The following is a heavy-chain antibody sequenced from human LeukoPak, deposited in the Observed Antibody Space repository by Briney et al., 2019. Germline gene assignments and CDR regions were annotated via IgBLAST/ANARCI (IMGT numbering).Heavy chain of an antibody. CDR1: GGSISSGSYY. Sequence: SETLSLTCTVSGGSISSGSYYWSWIRQPAGKGLEWIGRIYTRGSTNYNPSLKSRVTISIDTSKNQFSLKLSSVTAADTAVYYCARGPVVVPNWFDPWGQGTLVTVSS. J-gene: IGHJ5*02. CDR3: ARGPVVVPNWFDP. CDR2: IYTRGST. V-gene: IGHV4-61*02. D-gene: IGHD2-2*01.